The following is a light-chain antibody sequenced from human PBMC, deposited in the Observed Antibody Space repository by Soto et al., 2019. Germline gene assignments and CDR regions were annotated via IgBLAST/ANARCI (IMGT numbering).Light chain of an antibody. Sequence: ELVLTQSPGTLSLSPGERATLSCRASQSVSSSYLAWYQQIPGQAPRLLIYVTSSRATGIPDRFSGSGSGPGFNVTISKLEPEDCAVYDCHQYVTPQRTVGQGTKVEI. CDR3: HQYVTPQRT. CDR1: QSVSSSY. V-gene: IGKV3-20*01. CDR2: VTS. J-gene: IGKJ1*01.